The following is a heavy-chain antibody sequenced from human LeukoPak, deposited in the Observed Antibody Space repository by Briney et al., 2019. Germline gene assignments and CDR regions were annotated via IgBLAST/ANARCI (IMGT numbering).Heavy chain of an antibody. D-gene: IGHD3-22*01. Sequence: SGGSLRLSCAASGFTFSNYAMSWVRQAPGKGLEWVAFIRYDGSNKYYADSVKGRFTISRDNSKNTLYLQMNSLRAEDTAVYYCAKAPRGYYDSSGYYPFDYWGQGTLVTVSS. CDR2: IRYDGSNK. CDR1: GFTFSNYA. J-gene: IGHJ4*02. CDR3: AKAPRGYYDSSGYYPFDY. V-gene: IGHV3-30*02.